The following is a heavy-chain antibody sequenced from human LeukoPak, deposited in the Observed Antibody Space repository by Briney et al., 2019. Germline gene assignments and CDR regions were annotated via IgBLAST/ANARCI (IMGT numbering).Heavy chain of an antibody. D-gene: IGHD6-13*01. CDR3: ATGQQLAPFDY. V-gene: IGHV1-2*01. Sequence: ASVKVSCKASGYTFTGYYMHWLRQAPGQGLEWMGRINPNSGGTNYAQKFQGRVTRTRDTSICTAYMELSRLRADEPGVYYYATGQQLAPFDYWGQGTLVNVSS. CDR2: INPNSGGT. J-gene: IGHJ4*02. CDR1: GYTFTGYY.